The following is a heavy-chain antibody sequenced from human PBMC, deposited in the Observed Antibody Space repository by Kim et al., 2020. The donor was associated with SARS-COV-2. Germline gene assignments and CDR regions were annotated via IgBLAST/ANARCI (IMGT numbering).Heavy chain of an antibody. V-gene: IGHV3-9*01. J-gene: IGHJ6*02. CDR1: GFTFDDYA. CDR2: ISWNSGSI. D-gene: IGHD6-19*01. CDR3: ASLSGWYRNYYYYGMDV. Sequence: GGSLRLSCAASGFTFDDYAMHWVRQAPGKGLEWVSGISWNSGSIAYADSVKGRFTISRDNAKNSLYLQMNSLRAEDTALYYCASLSGWYRNYYYYGMDVWGQGTTVTVSS.